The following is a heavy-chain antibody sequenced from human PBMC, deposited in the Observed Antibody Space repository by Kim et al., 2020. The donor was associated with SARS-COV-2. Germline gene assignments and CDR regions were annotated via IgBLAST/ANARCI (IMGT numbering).Heavy chain of an antibody. V-gene: IGHV3-23*01. CDR3: AKDPAGILPPWYFDL. D-gene: IGHD3-10*01. CDR1: GFTFSNYA. J-gene: IGHJ2*01. CDR2: ISGSGVRT. Sequence: GGSLRLSCAASGFTFSNYAMSWVRQAPGRGLEWVSVISGSGVRTYYADSVKGRFTISRDNSKNTLSLQMNSLTAEDTAMYYCAKDPAGILPPWYFDLWGRGTLVTVS.